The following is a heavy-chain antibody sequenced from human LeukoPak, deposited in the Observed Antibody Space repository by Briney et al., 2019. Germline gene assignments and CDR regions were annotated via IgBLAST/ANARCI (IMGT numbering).Heavy chain of an antibody. Sequence: SETLSLTCAVYGGSFSGYYWSWIRQPPGKGLEWIGEINHSGSTNYNPSFKSRVTISLDTSKNQFSLKVTSVTAADTAVYYCARSGTYQYSSTSDYWGQGTLVTVSS. D-gene: IGHD6-13*01. CDR3: ARSGTYQYSSTSDY. CDR1: GGSFSGYY. CDR2: INHSGST. V-gene: IGHV4-34*01. J-gene: IGHJ4*02.